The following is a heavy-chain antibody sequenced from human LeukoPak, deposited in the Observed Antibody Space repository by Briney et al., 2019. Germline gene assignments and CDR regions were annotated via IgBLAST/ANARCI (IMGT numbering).Heavy chain of an antibody. CDR3: ARDRYGYCGGGSCFLFDY. Sequence: ASVKVSCKASGYTFTSYGISWVRQAPGQGLEWMGWISAYNGNTNYAQRLQGRVTMTRDTSTSTVYMELTSLRSDDTAVYYCARDRYGYCGGGSCFLFDYWGQGTLVTVSS. D-gene: IGHD2-15*01. CDR2: ISAYNGNT. CDR1: GYTFTSYG. J-gene: IGHJ4*02. V-gene: IGHV1-18*01.